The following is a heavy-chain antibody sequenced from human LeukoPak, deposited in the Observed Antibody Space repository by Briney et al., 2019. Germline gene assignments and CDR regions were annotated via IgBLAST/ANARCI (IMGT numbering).Heavy chain of an antibody. CDR1: GFTFSSYS. Sequence: GGSLRLSCAASGFTFSSYSMNWVRQAPGKGLEWVSSISSSSSYIYYADSVKGRFTISRDNAKNSLYLQMNSLRAEDTAVYYCVRDLQYYYGSGSYYFDYWGQGTLVTVSS. CDR2: ISSSSSYI. V-gene: IGHV3-21*01. CDR3: VRDLQYYYGSGSYYFDY. J-gene: IGHJ4*02. D-gene: IGHD3-10*01.